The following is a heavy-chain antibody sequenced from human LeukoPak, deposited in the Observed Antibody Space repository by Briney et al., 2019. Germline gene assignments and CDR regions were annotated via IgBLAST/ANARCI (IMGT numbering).Heavy chain of an antibody. CDR2: IYSGGST. CDR3: AKVWYGDYEMYFDY. Sequence: PGGSLRLSCAASGFTVSSNYMSWVRQAPGKGLEWVSIIYSGGSTYYADSVKGRFTISRDNSKNTLYLQMNSLRAEDTAVYYCAKVWYGDYEMYFDYWGLGTLVTVSS. D-gene: IGHD4-17*01. V-gene: IGHV3-53*01. J-gene: IGHJ4*02. CDR1: GFTVSSNY.